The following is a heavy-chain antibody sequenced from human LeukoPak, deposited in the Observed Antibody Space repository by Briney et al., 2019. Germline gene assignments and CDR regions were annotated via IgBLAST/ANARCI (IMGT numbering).Heavy chain of an antibody. CDR2: IHNDGTMG. CDR1: GFTFSRLG. Sequence: PGGSLRLSCAASGFTFSRLGMRWVRQAPGKGLEWVAVIHNDGTMGQYADSVKGRFTISKDFSRNTLYLQMNSLRDDETAVYYCAKEGDEFRGYLDVWGKGTTVTVSS. CDR3: AKEGDEFRGYLDV. V-gene: IGHV3-30*02. D-gene: IGHD3-16*01. J-gene: IGHJ6*04.